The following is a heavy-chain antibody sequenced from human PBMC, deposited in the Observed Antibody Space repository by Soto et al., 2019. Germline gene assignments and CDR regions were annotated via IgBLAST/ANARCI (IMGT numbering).Heavy chain of an antibody. CDR1: GYTFTSYD. Sequence: ASVKVSCKASGYTFTSYDINWVRQATGQGLEWMGWMNPNSGNTGYAQKFQGRVTMTRNTSKSTAYMELSSRRSEDTAVYYCASEVRSGSVPFDYWGQGTLVTVSS. CDR3: ASEVRSGSVPFDY. V-gene: IGHV1-8*02. CDR2: MNPNSGNT. D-gene: IGHD3-3*01. J-gene: IGHJ4*02.